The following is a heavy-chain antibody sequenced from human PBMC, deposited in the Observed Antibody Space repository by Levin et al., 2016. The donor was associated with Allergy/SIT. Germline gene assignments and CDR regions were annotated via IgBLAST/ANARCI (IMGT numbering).Heavy chain of an antibody. D-gene: IGHD3-22*01. J-gene: IGHJ5*02. CDR3: ARLHYYDSEWWFDP. Sequence: SETLSLTCAVSGYSISSGYYWGWIRQPPGKGLEWIGSIYYSGSTYYNPSLKSRVTISVDTSKNQFSLKLSSVTAADTAVYYCARLHYYDSEWWFDPWGQGTLVTVSS. V-gene: IGHV4-38-2*01. CDR2: IYYSGST. CDR1: GYSISSGYY.